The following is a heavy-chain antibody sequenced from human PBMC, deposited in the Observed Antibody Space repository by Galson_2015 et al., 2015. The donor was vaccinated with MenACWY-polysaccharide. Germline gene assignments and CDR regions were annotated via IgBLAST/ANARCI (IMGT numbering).Heavy chain of an antibody. V-gene: IGHV3-30*04. CDR3: ARGGVAAGADY. D-gene: IGHD3-10*01. Sequence: SLRLSCAASGFTFSTYAMHWVRQAPGKGLEWVAVVASDGTNKNYADSLKGRFTISRDNSKNTVFLQMNSLRAEDTAVYYCARGGVAAGADYWGQGTLVTVSS. CDR2: VASDGTNK. CDR1: GFTFSTYA. J-gene: IGHJ4*01.